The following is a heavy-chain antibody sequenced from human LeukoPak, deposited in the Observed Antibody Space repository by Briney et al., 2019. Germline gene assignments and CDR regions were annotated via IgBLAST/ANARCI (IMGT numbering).Heavy chain of an antibody. V-gene: IGHV1-69*02. CDR3: ARGTYYDFWSSGFDY. CDR1: GGTFSSYT. Sequence: ASVKVSCKASGGTFSSYTTSWVRQAPGQGLEWMGRIIPILGIANYAQKFQGRVTITADKSTSTAYMELSSLRSEDTAVYYCARGTYYDFWSSGFDYWGQGTLVTVSS. D-gene: IGHD3-3*01. CDR2: IIPILGIA. J-gene: IGHJ4*02.